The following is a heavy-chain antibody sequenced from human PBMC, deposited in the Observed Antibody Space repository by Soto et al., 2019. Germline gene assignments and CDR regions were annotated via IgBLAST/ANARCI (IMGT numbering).Heavy chain of an antibody. Sequence: GGSLRLSCAASGFTFSSYAMSWVRQAPGKGLEWVSAISGSGGSTYYADSVKGRFTISRDNSKNTLYLQMNSLRAEDTAVYYCAKTGTTGYYRGYFDYWGQGTLVTVPQ. CDR2: ISGSGGST. J-gene: IGHJ4*02. D-gene: IGHD3-9*01. V-gene: IGHV3-23*01. CDR3: AKTGTTGYYRGYFDY. CDR1: GFTFSSYA.